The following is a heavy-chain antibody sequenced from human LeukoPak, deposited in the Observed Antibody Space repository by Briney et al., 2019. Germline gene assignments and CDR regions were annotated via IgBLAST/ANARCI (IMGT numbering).Heavy chain of an antibody. CDR3: ARYYYDSSGLIPFDY. D-gene: IGHD3-22*01. V-gene: IGHV4-59*01. Sequence: SETLSLTCTVSGGSISSYYWSWIRQPPGKGLEWLGYIYYSGSTNYNPSLKSRVTISVDTSKNQFSLKLSSVTAADTAVYYCARYYYDSSGLIPFDYWGQGTLVTVSS. CDR2: IYYSGST. CDR1: GGSISSYY. J-gene: IGHJ4*02.